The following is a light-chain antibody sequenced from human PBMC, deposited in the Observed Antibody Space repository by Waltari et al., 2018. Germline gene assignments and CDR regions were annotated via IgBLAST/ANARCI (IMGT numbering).Light chain of an antibody. CDR1: QSVSSY. J-gene: IGKJ2*01. CDR2: AAS. Sequence: EIILTQSPVTLSLSPRESATLSCRASQSVSSYLAWYQQRPGQAPRLLIYAASSRATGIPDKFSGSGSGTDFTLTISRVEPEDFAMYYCQQYGSSPRTFGQGTKLEI. CDR3: QQYGSSPRT. V-gene: IGKV3-20*01.